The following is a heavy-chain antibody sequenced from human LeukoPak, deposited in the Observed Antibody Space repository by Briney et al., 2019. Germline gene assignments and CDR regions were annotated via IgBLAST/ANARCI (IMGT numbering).Heavy chain of an antibody. Sequence: GRSLRLSCAASGFTFSSYGMHWVRQAPGKWLEWVAVISYDGSNKYYADSVKGRFTISRDNSKNTLYLQMNSLRAEDTAVYYCAKPRYYDSSGYPRFGRGPIDYWGQGTLVTVSS. V-gene: IGHV3-30*18. D-gene: IGHD3-22*01. J-gene: IGHJ4*02. CDR2: ISYDGSNK. CDR3: AKPRYYDSSGYPRFGRGPIDY. CDR1: GFTFSSYG.